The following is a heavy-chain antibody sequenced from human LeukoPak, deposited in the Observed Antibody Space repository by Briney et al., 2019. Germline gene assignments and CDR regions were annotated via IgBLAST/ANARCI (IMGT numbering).Heavy chain of an antibody. CDR2: ISFDGNNE. CDR3: AKALYSSGWYESGYYYYGMDV. CDR1: RFTFSNYA. V-gene: IGHV3-30-3*01. J-gene: IGHJ6*02. D-gene: IGHD6-19*01. Sequence: GGSLRLSCAASRFTFSNYAMHWVRQAPGKGLEWVAVISFDGNNEKSADSVKGRFTVSRDNSKNTLYLQMNSLRAEDTAVYYCAKALYSSGWYESGYYYYGMDVWGQGTTVTVSS.